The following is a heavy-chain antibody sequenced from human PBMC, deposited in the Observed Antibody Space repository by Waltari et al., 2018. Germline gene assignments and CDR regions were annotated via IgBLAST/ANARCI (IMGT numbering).Heavy chain of an antibody. Sequence: QLHLQLSGPGLVKPSETLSLTCAVSGTSVTTTNYFWGWLRQPPGKGLEWIGRIYFTGVTDYNPHLKSRVTISIDTSTNQFSLNLRSVTAADTAVYYCARGIWQQLAHFDSWGQGTLVTVSS. CDR3: ARGIWQQLAHFDS. CDR1: GTSVTTTNYF. D-gene: IGHD6-13*01. J-gene: IGHJ4*02. CDR2: IYFTGVT. V-gene: IGHV4-39*01.